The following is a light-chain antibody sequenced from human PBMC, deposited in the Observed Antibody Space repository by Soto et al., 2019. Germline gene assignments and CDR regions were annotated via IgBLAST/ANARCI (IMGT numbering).Light chain of an antibody. V-gene: IGKV1-5*01. CDR1: QTISSW. CDR3: ERYHRDASP. Sequence: YRASQTISSWLAWYQQKPGKAPKLLIYDASSLESGVPSRFSGSGPRTEYALSMRSLHSGYSAPPIYERYHRDASPFGVGTKVDIK. CDR2: DAS. J-gene: IGKJ4*02.